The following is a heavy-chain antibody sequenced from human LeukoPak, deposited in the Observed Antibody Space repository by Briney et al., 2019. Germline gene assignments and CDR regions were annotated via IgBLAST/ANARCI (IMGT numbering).Heavy chain of an antibody. J-gene: IGHJ4*02. CDR3: ARDPAANSRSPGIW. V-gene: IGHV3-21*01. D-gene: IGHD6-13*01. CDR1: GFTFSSYT. CDR2: ISTSGVDI. Sequence: KPGGSLRLSCAVSGFTFSSYTMSWVRQSPGKGLEWVSSISTSGVDIYYVDSARGRFTISRDNAGKSLYLQLNSLSDEDTAVYYCARDPAANSRSPGIWWGQGTLVTVSS.